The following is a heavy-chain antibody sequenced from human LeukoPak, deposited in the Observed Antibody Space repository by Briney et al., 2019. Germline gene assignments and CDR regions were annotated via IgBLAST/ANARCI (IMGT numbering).Heavy chain of an antibody. CDR1: GFTFSSYA. J-gene: IGHJ4*02. V-gene: IGHV3-30-3*01. CDR3: ASIVGANFDY. Sequence: PGGSLRLSCAASGFTFSSYAMHWVRQAPGKGLEWVAVISYDGSNKYYADSVKGRFTISRDNSKNTLYLQMNSLRAEDTAVYYCASIVGANFDYWGQGTLVTVSS. CDR2: ISYDGSNK. D-gene: IGHD1-26*01.